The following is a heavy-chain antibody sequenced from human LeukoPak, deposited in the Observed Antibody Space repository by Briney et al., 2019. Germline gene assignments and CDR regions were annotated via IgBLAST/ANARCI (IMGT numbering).Heavy chain of an antibody. CDR1: GGTFSSYA. CDR3: ARDQEGFDY. V-gene: IGHV1-46*01. J-gene: IGHJ4*02. Sequence: ASVKVSRKASGGTFSSYAISWVRQAPGQGLEWMGMIYPRDGSTSYAQKFQGRVTVTRDTSTSTVHMELSGPRSEDTAVYYCARDQEGFDYWGQGTLVTVSS. CDR2: IYPRDGST.